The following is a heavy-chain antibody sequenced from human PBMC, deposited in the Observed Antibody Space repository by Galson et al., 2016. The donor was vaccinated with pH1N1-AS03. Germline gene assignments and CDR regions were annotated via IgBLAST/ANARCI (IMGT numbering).Heavy chain of an antibody. V-gene: IGHV3-23*01. Sequence: SLRLSCAASGLTFSDYAMGWVRQAPGKGLEWLAEISGTGGSPFYADSVKGRVTISRDNSKNTVYLQMTSLRAEDTAVYYCATNALKVRVGYWGQGTLVTVSS. J-gene: IGHJ4*02. CDR2: ISGTGGSP. CDR3: ATNALKVRVGY. CDR1: GLTFSDYA. D-gene: IGHD1-1*01.